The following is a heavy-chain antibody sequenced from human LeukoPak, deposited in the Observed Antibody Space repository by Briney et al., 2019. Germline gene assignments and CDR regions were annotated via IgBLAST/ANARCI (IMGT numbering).Heavy chain of an antibody. J-gene: IGHJ4*02. CDR3: SRSSDYRGFAY. D-gene: IGHD4-11*01. CDR2: IYYSGST. CDR1: GGSISSYS. V-gene: IGHV4-59*01. Sequence: SETLSLTCTVSGGSISSYSWSWIRQPPGKGLEWIGYIYYSGSTNYNPSLKSRVTISLDTSKNQFSLKLTTVTATDTAVYYCSRSSDYRGFAYWGQGTLVTVSS.